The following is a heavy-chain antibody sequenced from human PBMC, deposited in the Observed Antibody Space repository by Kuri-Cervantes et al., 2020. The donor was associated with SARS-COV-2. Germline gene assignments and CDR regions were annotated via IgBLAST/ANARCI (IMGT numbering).Heavy chain of an antibody. CDR3: ATDPGIVGATSGYFQH. CDR1: GGSISSYY. V-gene: IGHV4-59*12. Sequence: SETRSLTCTVSGGSISSYYWSWIRQPPGKGLEWIGYIYYSGSTNYNPSLKSRVTISVDTSKNQCSLKLSSVTAADTAVYYCATDPGIVGATSGYFQHWGQGTLVTVSS. J-gene: IGHJ1*01. D-gene: IGHD1-26*01. CDR2: IYYSGST.